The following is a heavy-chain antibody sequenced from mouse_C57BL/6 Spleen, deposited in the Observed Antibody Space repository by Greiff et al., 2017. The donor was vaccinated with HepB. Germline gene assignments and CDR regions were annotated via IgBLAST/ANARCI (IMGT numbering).Heavy chain of an antibody. Sequence: QVQLKQPGAELVMPGASVKLSCKASGYTFTSYWMHWVKQRPGQGLEWIGEIDPSDSYTNYNQKFKGKSTLTVDKSSSTAYMQLSSLTSEDSAVYYCARGDYGSGRGYFDYWGQGTTLTVSS. CDR1: GYTFTSYW. CDR2: IDPSDSYT. J-gene: IGHJ2*01. CDR3: ARGDYGSGRGYFDY. V-gene: IGHV1-69*01. D-gene: IGHD1-1*01.